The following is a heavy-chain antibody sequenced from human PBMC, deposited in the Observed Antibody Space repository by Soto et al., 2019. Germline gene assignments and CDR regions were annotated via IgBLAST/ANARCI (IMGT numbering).Heavy chain of an antibody. V-gene: IGHV4-31*03. CDR1: GGSISSGTYY. Sequence: QVQLQESGPGLVRPSQTLSLTCTVSGGSISSGTYYWSWMRQHPGKGLEWIGDIYYSGSTDYNPYLRSRVTISVDRSKNQFSLPLSSVTAADTALYYCARADRIVGHFDSWGQGTLVTVSS. D-gene: IGHD2-21*01. J-gene: IGHJ4*02. CDR3: ARADRIVGHFDS. CDR2: IYYSGST.